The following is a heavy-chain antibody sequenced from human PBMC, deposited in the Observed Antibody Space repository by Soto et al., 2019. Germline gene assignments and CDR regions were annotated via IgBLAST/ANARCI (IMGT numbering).Heavy chain of an antibody. CDR1: GYTFTNYA. CDR2: INAGNGNT. V-gene: IGHV1-3*01. CDR3: ARGTKPIDY. J-gene: IGHJ4*02. Sequence: QVQLVQSGAEVKKPGASVKVSCKASGYTFTNYAMHWVRQAPGQRLEWMGWINAGNGNTKYSQKFQGRVTITRDTSESTAYMELSNLRSEDTAVYYCARGTKPIDYWGQGTLVTVSS. D-gene: IGHD3-9*01.